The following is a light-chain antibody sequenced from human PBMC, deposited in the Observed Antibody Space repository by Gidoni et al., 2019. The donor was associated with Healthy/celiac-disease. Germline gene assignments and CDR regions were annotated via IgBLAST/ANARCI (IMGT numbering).Light chain of an antibody. CDR1: QSVSSSY. CDR2: GAS. Sequence: EIVLTQSPGPLSLSPGERATLSCRASQSVSSSYLAWYQQKPGQAPRLLIYGASSRATGIPDRFSGSGSGTDFTLTISRLEPEDFAVYYCQQYGSSPLTFXGXTKVXIK. CDR3: QQYGSSPLT. J-gene: IGKJ4*01. V-gene: IGKV3-20*01.